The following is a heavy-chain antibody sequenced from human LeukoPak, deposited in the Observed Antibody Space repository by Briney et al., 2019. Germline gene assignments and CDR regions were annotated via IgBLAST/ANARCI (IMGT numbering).Heavy chain of an antibody. CDR1: GGSISSGGYY. V-gene: IGHV4-31*03. CDR3: ARAPVMITFGGVIVARYYYFDY. D-gene: IGHD3-16*02. J-gene: IGHJ4*02. Sequence: SETLSLTCTVSGGSISSGGYYWSWIRQHPGKGLEWIGYIYYSGSTYYNPSLKSRATISVDTSKNQFSLKLSSVTAADTAVYYCARAPVMITFGGVIVARYYYFDYWGQGTLVTVSS. CDR2: IYYSGST.